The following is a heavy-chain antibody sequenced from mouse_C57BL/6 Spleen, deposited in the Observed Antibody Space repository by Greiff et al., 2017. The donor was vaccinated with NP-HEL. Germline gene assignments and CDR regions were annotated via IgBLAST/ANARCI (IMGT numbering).Heavy chain of an antibody. CDR3: ARPDYSNYDAMDY. D-gene: IGHD2-5*01. V-gene: IGHV1-52*01. J-gene: IGHJ4*01. CDR2: IDPSDSET. CDR1: GYTFTSYW. Sequence: VQLQQPGAELVRPGSSVKLSCKASGYTFTSYWMHWVKQRPIQGLEWIGNIDPSDSETHYNPKFKDKANLTVDKSSSTAYMQRSSLTSEDSAVYYCARPDYSNYDAMDYWGQGTSVTVSS.